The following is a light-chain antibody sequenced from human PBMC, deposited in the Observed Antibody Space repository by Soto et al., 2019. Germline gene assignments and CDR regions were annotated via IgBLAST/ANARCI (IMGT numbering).Light chain of an antibody. CDR3: QSYDSSLSGYV. Sequence: QSVLTQPPSVSGAPGQRVTISCTGSSSNIGAGFDVHWYQQLPGTAPKLLIYDDSNRPSGVPDRFSGSKSGTSASLAITGLQAEDEADYYWQSYDSSLSGYVFGTGTKLTVL. V-gene: IGLV1-40*01. CDR2: DDS. J-gene: IGLJ1*01. CDR1: SSNIGAGFD.